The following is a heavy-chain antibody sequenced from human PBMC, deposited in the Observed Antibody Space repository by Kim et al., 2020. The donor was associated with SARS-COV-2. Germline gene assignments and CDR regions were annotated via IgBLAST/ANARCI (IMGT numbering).Heavy chain of an antibody. CDR2: ISGSGGST. V-gene: IGHV3-23*01. J-gene: IGHJ3*02. CDR1: GFTFSSYA. D-gene: IGHD2-15*01. Sequence: GGSLRLSCAASGFTFSSYAMSWVRQAPGKGLEWVSAISGSGGSTYYADSVKGRFTISRDNSKNTLYLQMNSLRAEDTAVYYCAKHYVVVVAATTDAFDIWGQGTMVTVSS. CDR3: AKHYVVVVAATTDAFDI.